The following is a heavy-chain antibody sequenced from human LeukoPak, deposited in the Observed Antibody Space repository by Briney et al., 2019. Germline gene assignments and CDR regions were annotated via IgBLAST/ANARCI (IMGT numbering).Heavy chain of an antibody. D-gene: IGHD3-10*01. CDR1: GGSIRSSSYY. CDR2: IYYSHNT. Sequence: SETLSLTCTVSGGSIRSSSYYWGWIRQPPGKGLEWIGSIYYSHNTYYNPSLKSLVTISVDTSKNQFSLRLGSVTAADTAVYYCARRTSGGGLFDYWGQGTLVTVSS. CDR3: ARRTSGGGLFDY. J-gene: IGHJ4*02. V-gene: IGHV4-39*01.